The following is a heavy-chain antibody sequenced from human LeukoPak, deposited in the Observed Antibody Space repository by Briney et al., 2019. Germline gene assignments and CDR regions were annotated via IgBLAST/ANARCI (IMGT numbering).Heavy chain of an antibody. J-gene: IGHJ4*02. D-gene: IGHD5-12*01. V-gene: IGHV3-21*06. CDR3: AREGAKRGYSGYDAMY. CDR2: IDSSSSYI. CDR1: RFTFSSYT. Sequence: GGSLRLSCAASRFTFSSYTVNWVRQAPGKGLEWVSSIDSSSSYIQYADSVKGRFTISRDNAKNSLYLQMNSLRAEDTAVYYCAREGAKRGYSGYDAMYWGQGTLVIVSS.